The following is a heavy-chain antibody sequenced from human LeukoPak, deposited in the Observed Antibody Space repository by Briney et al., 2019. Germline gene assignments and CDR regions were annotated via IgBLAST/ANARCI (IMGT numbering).Heavy chain of an antibody. Sequence: GGSLRLSCAASGFTFSSYWMSWVRQAPGKGLEWVANIKQDGSEKYYVDSVKGRFTNSRDNAKNSLYLQMNSLRAEDTAVYYCARGGIAVAGTRENYYYYYMDVWGKGTTVTVSS. CDR2: IKQDGSEK. J-gene: IGHJ6*03. V-gene: IGHV3-7*01. CDR1: GFTFSSYW. D-gene: IGHD6-19*01. CDR3: ARGGIAVAGTRENYYYYYMDV.